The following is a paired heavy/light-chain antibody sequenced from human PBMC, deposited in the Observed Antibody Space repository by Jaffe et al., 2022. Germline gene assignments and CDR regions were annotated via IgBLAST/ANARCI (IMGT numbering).Heavy chain of an antibody. CDR2: IYHSGST. D-gene: IGHD6-13*01. Sequence: QVQLQESGPGLVKPSGTLSLTCAVSGGSISSSNWWSWVRQPPGKGLEWIGEIYHSGSTNYNPSLKSRVTISVDKSKNQFSLKLSSVTAADTAVYYCANTYSSSWYFIHAFDIWGQGTMVTVSS. CDR3: ANTYSSSWYFIHAFDI. CDR1: GGSISSSNW. V-gene: IGHV4-4*02. J-gene: IGHJ3*02.
Light chain of an antibody. CDR3: QQYGSSPHT. CDR1: QSVSSSY. J-gene: IGKJ4*01. Sequence: EIVLTQSPGTLSLSPGERATLSCRASQSVSSSYLAWYQQKPGQAPRLLIYGASSRATGIPDRFSGSGSGTDFTLTISRLEPEDFAVYYCQQYGSSPHTFGGGTKVEIK. CDR2: GAS. V-gene: IGKV3-20*01.